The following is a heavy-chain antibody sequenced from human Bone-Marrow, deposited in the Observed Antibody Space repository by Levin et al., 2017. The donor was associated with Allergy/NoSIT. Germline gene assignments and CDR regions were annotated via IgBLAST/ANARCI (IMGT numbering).Heavy chain of an antibody. D-gene: IGHD2-8*01. J-gene: IGHJ4*02. V-gene: IGHV1-18*01. CDR3: AVGWGGDGNGYFNY. CDR2: ISAKDGNI. Sequence: ASVKVSCKTSGYTFTNYGISWVRQAPGQGLEWMGWISAKDGNINYAQKVKGRVTLSTDISTSTAYMELRTLRSDDTAVYYLAVGWGGDGNGYFNYWGQGTLVTVSS. CDR1: GYTFTNYG.